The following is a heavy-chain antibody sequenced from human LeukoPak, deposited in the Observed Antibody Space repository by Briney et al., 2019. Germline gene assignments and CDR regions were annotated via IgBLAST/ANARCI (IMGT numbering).Heavy chain of an antibody. D-gene: IGHD6-19*01. J-gene: IGHJ4*02. CDR1: GFIFSSYA. V-gene: IGHV3-30*19. Sequence: GGSPRLSCAASGFIFSSYAMHWVRQAPGKGLEWVAVISYDGSNKYYADSVKGRFTISRDNSKNTLYLQMNSLRAEDTAVYYCAREVPSIAVAGPFDYWGQGTLVTVSS. CDR3: AREVPSIAVAGPFDY. CDR2: ISYDGSNK.